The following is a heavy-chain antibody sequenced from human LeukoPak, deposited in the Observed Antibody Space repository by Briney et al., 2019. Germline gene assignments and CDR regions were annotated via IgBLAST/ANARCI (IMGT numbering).Heavy chain of an antibody. CDR2: IDISGGST. CDR3: ANEVLPNGY. D-gene: IGHD2/OR15-2a*01. Sequence: GGSLRLSCVASGFTFTSHAMCCVRQAPGKGLEWVASIDISGGSTYYEDSVQGRFTISRDNSKNTLYLEMNSLGVEDTALYYCANEVLPNGYWGQGTLVTVSS. V-gene: IGHV3-23*01. J-gene: IGHJ4*02. CDR1: GFTFTSHA.